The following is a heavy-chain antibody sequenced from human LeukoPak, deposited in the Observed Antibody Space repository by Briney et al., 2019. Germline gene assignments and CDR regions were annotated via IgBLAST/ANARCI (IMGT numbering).Heavy chain of an antibody. CDR1: GYSISSGYY. D-gene: IGHD2-2*01. J-gene: IGHJ3*02. V-gene: IGHV4-38-2*01. Sequence: SETLSLTCAVSGYSISSGYYWGWIRQPPGKGREWIGGIYHSGSTYYNPSLKSRVTISVDTSKNQFSLKQRSVTAADTAVYYCARPAATEDAFDIWGQGTMVTVSS. CDR3: ARPAATEDAFDI. CDR2: IYHSGST.